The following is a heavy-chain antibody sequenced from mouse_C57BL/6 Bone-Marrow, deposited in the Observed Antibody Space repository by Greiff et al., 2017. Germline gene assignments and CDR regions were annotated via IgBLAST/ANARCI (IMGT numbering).Heavy chain of an antibody. Sequence: EVQLQQSGPELVKPGASVKISCKASGYTFTDYYMNWVKQSHGKSLEWIGDINPNNGGTSYNQKFKGKATLTVDKSSSTAYMELRSLTSEDSAVYYCARVGLPDYWGQGTTLTVSS. CDR3: ARVGLPDY. CDR2: INPNNGGT. CDR1: GYTFTDYY. J-gene: IGHJ2*01. V-gene: IGHV1-26*01. D-gene: IGHD2-4*01.